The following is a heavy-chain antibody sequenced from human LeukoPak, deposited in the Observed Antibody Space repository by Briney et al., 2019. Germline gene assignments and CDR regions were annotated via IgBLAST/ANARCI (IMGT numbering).Heavy chain of an antibody. CDR1: GFTFSSYE. D-gene: IGHD1-26*01. Sequence: GGSLRLSCAASGFTFSSYEMSWVRQAPGKGLEWVSYISSSGRTIYYADSVKGRFTISTDNAENSRYLQMNSLRVEDTAVYYCARGDYSGSSYYGMDVWGQGTTVTVSS. J-gene: IGHJ6*02. V-gene: IGHV3-48*03. CDR3: ARGDYSGSSYYGMDV. CDR2: ISSSGRTI.